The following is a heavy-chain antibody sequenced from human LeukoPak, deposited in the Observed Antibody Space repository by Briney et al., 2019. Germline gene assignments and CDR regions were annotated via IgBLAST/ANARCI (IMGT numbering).Heavy chain of an antibody. CDR2: ISHDGSEK. V-gene: IGHV3-30*18. D-gene: IGHD6-19*01. J-gene: IGHJ5*02. CDR3: AKDLYSSGWYNYFDP. Sequence: GGSLRLSCAASGFSISTYGMHWVRQAPGKGLEWVAMISHDGSEKYYVDSAKGRFTISRDNSKNTLYLQMNSLRGEDTAMYYCAKDLYSSGWYNYFDPWGQGTLDTVSS. CDR1: GFSISTYG.